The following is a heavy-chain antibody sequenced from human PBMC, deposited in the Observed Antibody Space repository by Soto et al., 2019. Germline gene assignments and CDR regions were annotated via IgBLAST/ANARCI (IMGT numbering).Heavy chain of an antibody. CDR1: GFTFSGSA. D-gene: IGHD3-10*01. V-gene: IGHV3-73*01. CDR2: IRSKANSYAT. Sequence: GGSLRLSCAASGFTFSGSAMHWVRQASGKGLEWVGRIRSKANSYATAYAASVKGRFTISRDDSKNTAYLQMNSLKTEDTAVYYCTRQGGRNLWFGEGTNYYYMDVWGKGTTVTVSS. J-gene: IGHJ6*03. CDR3: TRQGGRNLWFGEGTNYYYMDV.